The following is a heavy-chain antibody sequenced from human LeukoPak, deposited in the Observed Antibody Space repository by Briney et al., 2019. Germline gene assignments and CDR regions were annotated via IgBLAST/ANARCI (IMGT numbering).Heavy chain of an antibody. D-gene: IGHD3-10*01. CDR3: ARGLGINGLALDM. CDR2: IKQDGSEK. V-gene: IGHV3-7*05. CDR1: GFTFSSNW. Sequence: GGSLRLSCAASGFTFSSNWMSWVRQVPGKGLEWVANIKQDGSEKYYVDSVKGRFTISRDNAKNSLYLQMDSLRAEDTAVYYCARGLGINGLALDMWGQGTMVTVSS. J-gene: IGHJ3*02.